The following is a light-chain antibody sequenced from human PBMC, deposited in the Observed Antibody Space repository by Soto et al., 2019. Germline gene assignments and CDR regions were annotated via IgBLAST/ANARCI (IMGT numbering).Light chain of an antibody. CDR2: GAS. J-gene: IGKJ5*01. CDR3: RQYKNWPPFT. V-gene: IGKV3-15*01. CDR1: QSVSSS. Sequence: EIVLTQSPGTLSLSPGDRATLPCGASQSVSSSRCSSYQQKPGRTPGLLIFGASSRATGTPARIRGSVSGPELTLTISSLQSEDFAVYYCRQYKNWPPFTFGQGTRLEIK.